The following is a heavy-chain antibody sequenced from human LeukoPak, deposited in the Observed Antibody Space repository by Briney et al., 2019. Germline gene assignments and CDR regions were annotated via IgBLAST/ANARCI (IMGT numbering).Heavy chain of an antibody. CDR2: INSDGSST. V-gene: IGHV3-74*01. D-gene: IGHD2-2*01. Sequence: GGSLRLSCAASGFTFSSYWMHWVRQAPGKGLVWVSRINSDGSSTSYADSVKGRFTISRDNAKNTLYLQMNSLRAEDTAVYYCAKYQPLLKSIDYWGQGTLVTVSS. CDR1: GFTFSSYW. CDR3: AKYQPLLKSIDY. J-gene: IGHJ4*02.